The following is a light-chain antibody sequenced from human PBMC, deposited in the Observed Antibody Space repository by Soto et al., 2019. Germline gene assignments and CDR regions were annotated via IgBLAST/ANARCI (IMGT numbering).Light chain of an antibody. CDR3: STYTSSSTLGV. CDR1: SSDVGGYNY. J-gene: IGLJ3*02. CDR2: EVS. Sequence: QSVLTQPASVSGSPGQSITISCTGTSSDVGGYNYVSWYQQHPGKAPKLMIYEVSNRPSGVSNRFSGATSGNTASLTISGPRAADEADYYCSTYTSSSTLGVFGGGTKVTVL. V-gene: IGLV2-14*01.